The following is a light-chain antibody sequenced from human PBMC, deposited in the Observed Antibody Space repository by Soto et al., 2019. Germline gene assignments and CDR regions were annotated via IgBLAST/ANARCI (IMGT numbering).Light chain of an antibody. J-gene: IGLJ1*01. CDR2: EVS. V-gene: IGLV2-14*01. CDR3: SSHTSYSTRV. Sequence: QSALTQPASLSGSPGQAIAISFTGTSSDVGGYNYVSWYQQHPGKAPQLMIHEVSNRPSGISDRFSGSKSGNTASLTISGLQADDEADYYCSSHTSYSTRVFGTGTKVTVL. CDR1: SSDVGGYNY.